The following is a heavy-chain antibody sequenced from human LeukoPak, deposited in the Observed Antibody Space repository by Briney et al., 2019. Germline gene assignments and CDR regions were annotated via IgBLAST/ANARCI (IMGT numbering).Heavy chain of an antibody. D-gene: IGHD3-10*01. CDR3: AKDSSITYYYGSGEIDY. CDR2: ISGSGGST. CDR1: GFTFSSYG. Sequence: GGSLRLSCAASGFTFSSYGMSWVRQAPGKGLEWVSAISGSGGSTYYADSVKGRFTISRDNSKNTLYMQMNSLRAEDTAVYYCAKDSSITYYYGSGEIDYWGQGTLVTVSS. J-gene: IGHJ4*02. V-gene: IGHV3-23*01.